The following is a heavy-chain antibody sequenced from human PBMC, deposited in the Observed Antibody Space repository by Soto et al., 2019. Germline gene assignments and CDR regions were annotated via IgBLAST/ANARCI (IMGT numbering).Heavy chain of an antibody. Sequence: QVQLVQSGAEVKKPGASVKVSCKASGYTFASYDVNWVRQATGQGLEWMGWMNPNSGNTGYAQKFQGRVTMTRNTSISTAYMELSSLRSEDTAVYYCARARRIAGGGGFDPWGQGTLVTVSS. V-gene: IGHV1-8*01. CDR1: GYTFASYD. D-gene: IGHD2-21*01. CDR3: ARARRIAGGGGFDP. CDR2: MNPNSGNT. J-gene: IGHJ5*02.